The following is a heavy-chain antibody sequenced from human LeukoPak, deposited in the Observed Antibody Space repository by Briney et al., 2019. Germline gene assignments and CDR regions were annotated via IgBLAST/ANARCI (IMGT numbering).Heavy chain of an antibody. J-gene: IGHJ4*02. CDR2: IYHSGST. Sequence: KPSGTLSLTCAVSGGSISSSNWWSWVRQPPGRGLEWIGEIYHSGSTNYNPSLKSRVTISVDKSKNQFSLKLSSVTAADTAVYYCARVSSSGVAAGDYWGQGTLVTVSS. V-gene: IGHV4-4*02. CDR3: ARVSSSGVAAGDY. D-gene: IGHD6-13*01. CDR1: GGSISSSNW.